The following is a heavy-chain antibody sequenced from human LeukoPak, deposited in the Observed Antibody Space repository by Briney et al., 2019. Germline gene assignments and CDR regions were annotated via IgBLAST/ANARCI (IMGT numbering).Heavy chain of an antibody. J-gene: IGHJ6*04. CDR3: ARDPALLWFGELLHYYYGMDV. V-gene: IGHV3-48*03. CDR2: ISSSGSTI. Sequence: PGGSLRLSCAASGFTFSSSEMNWVRQAPGKGLEWVSYISSSGSTISYADAAQGRCTFTSDNDKNTLNLQMNSLIAEDTAVYYCARDPALLWFGELLHYYYGMDVWGKGTTVTVSS. CDR1: GFTFSSSE. D-gene: IGHD3-10*01.